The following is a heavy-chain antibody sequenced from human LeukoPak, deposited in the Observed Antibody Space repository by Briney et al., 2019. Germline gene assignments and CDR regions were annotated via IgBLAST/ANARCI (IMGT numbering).Heavy chain of an antibody. Sequence: SETLSLTCTVSGGSITGYYWSWIRQPPGKGLEWIGEINHSGSTNYNPSLKSRVTISVDTSKNQFSLKLSSVTAADTAVYYCASVDTAMAVYYFDYWGQGTLVTVSS. CDR3: ASVDTAMAVYYFDY. J-gene: IGHJ4*02. CDR2: INHSGST. D-gene: IGHD5-18*01. CDR1: GGSITGYY. V-gene: IGHV4-34*01.